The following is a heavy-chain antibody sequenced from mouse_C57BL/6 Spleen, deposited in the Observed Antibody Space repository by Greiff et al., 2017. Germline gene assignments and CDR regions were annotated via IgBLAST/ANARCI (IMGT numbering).Heavy chain of an antibody. Sequence: DVMLVESGGGLVKPGGSLKLSCAASGFTFSDYGMHWVRLAPEKGLEWVAYISSGSSTIYYADTVKGRFTISRDNAKNTLFLQMTSLRSEDTAMYYCARWDYAMDYWGQGTSVTVSS. CDR1: GFTFSDYG. V-gene: IGHV5-17*01. CDR2: ISSGSSTI. J-gene: IGHJ4*01. CDR3: ARWDYAMDY.